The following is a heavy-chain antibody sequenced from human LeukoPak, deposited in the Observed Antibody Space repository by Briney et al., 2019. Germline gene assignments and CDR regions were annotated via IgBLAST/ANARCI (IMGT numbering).Heavy chain of an antibody. CDR1: GGSISSYY. Sequence: KPSETLSLTCTVSGGSISSYYWSWIRQPPGKGLEWIGYIYYSGSTNYNPSLKSRVTISVDRSKNQFSLKLSSVTAADTAVYYCARGYYYDSSGYYPFDYWGQGTLVTVSS. CDR3: ARGYYYDSSGYYPFDY. V-gene: IGHV4-59*12. J-gene: IGHJ4*02. D-gene: IGHD3-22*01. CDR2: IYYSGST.